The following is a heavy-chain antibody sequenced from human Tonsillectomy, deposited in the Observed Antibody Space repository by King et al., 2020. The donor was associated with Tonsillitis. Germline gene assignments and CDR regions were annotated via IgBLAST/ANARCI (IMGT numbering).Heavy chain of an antibody. CDR2: IYYTGST. CDR1: GGSISSGRYF. J-gene: IGHJ4*02. V-gene: IGHV4-31*03. D-gene: IGHD2-21*02. Sequence: QLQESGPGLVKPSQTLSLTCTVSGGSISSGRYFWSWIRQHPGKGLEWIGYIYYTGSTYYNPSLKSRVTMSVDTSKNQFSLKLSSVTAADTAVYYCAXGYCSGDCYSTDYFDYWGQGTLVTVSS. CDR3: AXGYCSGDCYSTDYFDY.